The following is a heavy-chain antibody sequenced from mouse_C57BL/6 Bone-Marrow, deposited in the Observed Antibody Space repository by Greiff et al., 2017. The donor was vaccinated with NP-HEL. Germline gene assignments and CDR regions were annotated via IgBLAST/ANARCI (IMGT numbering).Heavy chain of an antibody. V-gene: IGHV1-9*01. CDR1: GYTFTSYW. D-gene: IGHD4-1*01. Sequence: QVQLQQSGAELMKPGASVKLSCKATGYTFTSYWIEWVKQRPGHGLEWIGEILPGSGSTNYNEKFKGKATFTADTSSNTAYMQLSSLTTEDSAIYYCARWNWDVWYFDVWGTGTTVTVSS. CDR2: ILPGSGST. J-gene: IGHJ1*03. CDR3: ARWNWDVWYFDV.